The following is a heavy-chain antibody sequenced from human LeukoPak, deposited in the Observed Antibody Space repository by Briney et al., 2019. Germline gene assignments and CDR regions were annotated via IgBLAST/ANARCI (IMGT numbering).Heavy chain of an antibody. Sequence: GASVKVSCKASGYTFTSYGISWVRQAPGQGLEWMGWISAYNGNTNYAQKLQGRVTMTTDTSTSTAYMELRSLRSDDTAVYYCARDDSSGLGDYYYGMDVWGQGTTVTVSS. CDR3: ARDDSSGLGDYYYGMDV. D-gene: IGHD3-22*01. V-gene: IGHV1-18*01. J-gene: IGHJ6*02. CDR1: GYTFTSYG. CDR2: ISAYNGNT.